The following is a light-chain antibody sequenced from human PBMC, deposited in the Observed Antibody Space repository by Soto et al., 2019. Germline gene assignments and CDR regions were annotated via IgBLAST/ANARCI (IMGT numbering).Light chain of an antibody. Sequence: ELVLTQSPTTLSLSPGERDTLSCRASQSVSSYLAWYQQKPGQAPRLLIYDASNRATGIPARFSGSGSGTDFTLTISSLEPEDFAVYDCQQRSNWPTFGQGTKVDIK. CDR3: QQRSNWPT. CDR2: DAS. CDR1: QSVSSY. J-gene: IGKJ1*01. V-gene: IGKV3-11*01.